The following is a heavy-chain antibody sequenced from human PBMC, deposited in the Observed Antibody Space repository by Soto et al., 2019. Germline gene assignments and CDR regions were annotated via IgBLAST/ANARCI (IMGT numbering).Heavy chain of an antibody. V-gene: IGHV2-5*01. J-gene: IGHJ4*02. CDR3: AHRRYGDYDY. Sequence: DLEWLGLIYSNDDKRYSPSLRSRLTITKDTSKNQVVLTMTNMDPVDTATYYCAHRRYGDYDYWGQGTLVTVSS. D-gene: IGHD4-17*01. CDR2: IYSNDDK.